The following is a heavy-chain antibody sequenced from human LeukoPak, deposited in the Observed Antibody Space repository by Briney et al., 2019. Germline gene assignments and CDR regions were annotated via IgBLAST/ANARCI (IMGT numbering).Heavy chain of an antibody. V-gene: IGHV1-69*04. CDR3: ARDLGGSSWYPVDY. J-gene: IGHJ4*02. CDR2: IIPILGIA. Sequence: SVKVSCKASGGTFSSYAISWVRQAPGQGLEWMGRIIPILGIANYAQKFQGRVTITADKSTSTAYMELSSLRSEDTAVYYCARDLGGSSWYPVDYWGQGTLVTVSS. D-gene: IGHD6-13*01. CDR1: GGTFSSYA.